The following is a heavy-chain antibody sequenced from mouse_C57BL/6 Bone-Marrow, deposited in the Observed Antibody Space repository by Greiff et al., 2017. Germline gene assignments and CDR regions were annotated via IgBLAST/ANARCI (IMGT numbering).Heavy chain of an antibody. CDR2: IHPNSGST. Sequence: QVQLQQPGAELVKPGASVTLSCKASGYTFTSYWMHWVKQRPGKGLEWIGVIHPNSGSTNYNEKFKSKATLTVDKSSSTAYMQLSSLTSEASAVYYCARGGYGSYWYFDVWGTGTTVIVSS. J-gene: IGHJ1*03. D-gene: IGHD1-1*01. V-gene: IGHV1-64*01. CDR1: GYTFTSYW. CDR3: ARGGYGSYWYFDV.